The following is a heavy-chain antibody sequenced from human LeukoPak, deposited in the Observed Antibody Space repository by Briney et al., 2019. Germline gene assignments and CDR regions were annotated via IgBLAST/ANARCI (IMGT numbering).Heavy chain of an antibody. J-gene: IGHJ5*02. Sequence: GGSLRLSCAASGFTFSSYSMNWVRQAPGKGLEWVSSISSSSSYIYYADSVKGRFTISRDNAKNSLYLQMNSLRAEDTAVYYCAGEDEYGSEQPFDPWGQGTLVTVSS. CDR2: ISSSSSYI. CDR3: AGEDEYGSEQPFDP. V-gene: IGHV3-21*01. CDR1: GFTFSSYS. D-gene: IGHD3-10*01.